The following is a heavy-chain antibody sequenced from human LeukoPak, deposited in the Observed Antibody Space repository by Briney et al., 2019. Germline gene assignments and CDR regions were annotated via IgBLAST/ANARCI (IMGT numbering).Heavy chain of an antibody. Sequence: PSETLSLTCVVYGGSFSGYYWSWLRQPPGKGLEWIGEIYQSGTTNYNPSLKSRVSISVDTSKKQFSLTLTSMTAADTAVYYCARVPHYYFGYGYFDSWGQGTLVTVSS. V-gene: IGHV4-34*01. D-gene: IGHD3-10*01. CDR2: IYQSGTT. CDR1: GGSFSGYY. CDR3: ARVPHYYFGYGYFDS. J-gene: IGHJ4*02.